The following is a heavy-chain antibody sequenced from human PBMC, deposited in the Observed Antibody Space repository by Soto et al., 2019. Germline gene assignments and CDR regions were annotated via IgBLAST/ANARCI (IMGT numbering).Heavy chain of an antibody. CDR3: GRELHSMDV. CDR2: IYSGGST. D-gene: IGHD2-15*01. CDR1: GFTVSSNY. V-gene: IGHV3-53*01. J-gene: IGHJ6*02. Sequence: PGGSLRLSCAASGFTVSSNYMSWVRQSPGKGLEWVSGIYSGGSTYYADSAKGRFTITRDNSKNTQYLQMNSLRAEATAVYYCGRELHSMDVWGQETTVTVS.